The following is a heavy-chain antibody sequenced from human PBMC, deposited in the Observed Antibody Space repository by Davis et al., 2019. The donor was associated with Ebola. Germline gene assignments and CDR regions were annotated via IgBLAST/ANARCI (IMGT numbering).Heavy chain of an antibody. CDR3: AKETRWYEGYYFDS. Sequence: PGGSLRLSCEASGFPFRYYAMTWVRQAPGKGLEWVSAISGAGGDTNYADSVKGRFTISRDNSKHTLFLQLNSLGGEDTAVYHCAKETRWYEGYYFDSWGQGTLVTVSS. V-gene: IGHV3-23*01. J-gene: IGHJ4*02. CDR2: ISGAGGDT. CDR1: GFPFRYYA. D-gene: IGHD6-13*01.